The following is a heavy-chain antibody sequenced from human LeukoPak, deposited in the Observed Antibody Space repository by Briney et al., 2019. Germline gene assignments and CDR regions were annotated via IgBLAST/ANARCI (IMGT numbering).Heavy chain of an antibody. CDR3: ARHRYSSGFNWFDP. Sequence: SETLSLTCTVSGGSISSYYWSWIRQPPGKGLEWIGYIYYSGSTNYNPSLKSRVTTSVDTSKNQFSLKLSSVTAADTAVYYCARHRYSSGFNWFDPWGQGTLVTVSS. V-gene: IGHV4-59*08. D-gene: IGHD6-19*01. CDR2: IYYSGST. CDR1: GGSISSYY. J-gene: IGHJ5*02.